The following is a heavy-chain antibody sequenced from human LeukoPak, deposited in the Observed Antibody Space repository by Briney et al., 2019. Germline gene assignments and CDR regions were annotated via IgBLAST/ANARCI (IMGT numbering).Heavy chain of an antibody. CDR2: ISYSGNT. J-gene: IGHJ5*02. CDR3: ARATSRGFDP. CDR1: GGSVNSGGSY. V-gene: IGHV4-31*03. D-gene: IGHD5-24*01. Sequence: SETLSLTCTVSGGSVNSGGSYWTWIRQHPGKGLEWIGYISYSGNTYYSPSLKSRITISVDTSKNQFSLKLSSVTAADTAVYYCARATSRGFDPWGQGTLVTVSS.